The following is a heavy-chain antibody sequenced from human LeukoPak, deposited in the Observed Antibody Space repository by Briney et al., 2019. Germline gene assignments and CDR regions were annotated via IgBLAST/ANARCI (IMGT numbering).Heavy chain of an antibody. V-gene: IGHV3-7*03. CDR3: ARAEYDRSGSIYYYYGMDI. D-gene: IGHD3-22*01. Sequence: SGGSLRLSCVASGFTFGKYWMSWVRQAPGKGLEWVANIKLDGSEKNYVDSVKGRFTISRDNTKNSLYLQMNSLRVEDTAVFYCARAEYDRSGSIYYYYGMDIWGQGTTVTVSS. CDR1: GFTFGKYW. CDR2: IKLDGSEK. J-gene: IGHJ6*02.